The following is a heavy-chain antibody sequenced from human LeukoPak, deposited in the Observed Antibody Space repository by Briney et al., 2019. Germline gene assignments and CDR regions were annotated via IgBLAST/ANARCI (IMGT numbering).Heavy chain of an antibody. CDR2: ITTNGGNT. Sequence: GGSLRLSCAASGFTFGFYAMHWVRQAPGKGLEHVSTITTNGGNTYYADSVKGRFTISRDNSKDTLFLQMGSLRAEDMAVYYCAKPLTSYSSGFSDVFDVWGHGSMVTVSS. V-gene: IGHV3-64*02. CDR1: GFTFGFYA. D-gene: IGHD5-18*01. CDR3: AKPLTSYSSGFSDVFDV. J-gene: IGHJ3*01.